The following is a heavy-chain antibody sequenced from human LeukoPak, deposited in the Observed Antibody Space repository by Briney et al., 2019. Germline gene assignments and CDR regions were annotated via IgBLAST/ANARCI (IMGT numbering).Heavy chain of an antibody. CDR2: FDPEDGET. CDR3: ATAGWGTYLAFFHH. J-gene: IGHJ1*01. D-gene: IGHD1-26*01. Sequence: ASVKVSCKVSGYSLNELSLHWVRQALGKGLEWMGGFDPEDGETAYAQKFQDRVTVTDDTSTDTAYMELDSLRSDDTAVYYCATAGWGTYLAFFHHWGQGTLVTVSS. V-gene: IGHV1-24*01. CDR1: GYSLNELS.